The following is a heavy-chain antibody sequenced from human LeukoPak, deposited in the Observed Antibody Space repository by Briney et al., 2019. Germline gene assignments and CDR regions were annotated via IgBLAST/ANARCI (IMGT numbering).Heavy chain of an antibody. J-gene: IGHJ4*02. CDR1: GCTFSSHT. CDR3: ARGESSSWYD. CDR2: ISNTGSVI. V-gene: IGHV3-48*04. Sequence: GGSLRLSCAASGCTFSSHTMYWVRQAPAKRLEWISYISNTGSVIYYADSVKGRFTISRDNAKNSLYLQMNSLRAEDTAVYYCARGESSSWYDWGQGTLVTVSS. D-gene: IGHD6-13*01.